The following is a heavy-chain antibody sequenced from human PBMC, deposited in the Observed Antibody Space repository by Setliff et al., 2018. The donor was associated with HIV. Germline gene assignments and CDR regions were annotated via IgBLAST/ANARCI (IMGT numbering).Heavy chain of an antibody. V-gene: IGHV3-21*01. Sequence: GGSLRLSCAASGFTFSTSNMNWVRQAPGKGLEWVSSISSSSTYVYYADSVKGRFTVPRDNAKNSLDLHMNSLRAEDTAVYYCARAQDVWGSYRYTNYYYYMDVWGKGTTVTVSS. CDR2: ISSSSTYV. CDR3: ARAQDVWGSYRYTNYYYYMDV. J-gene: IGHJ6*03. CDR1: GFTFSTSN. D-gene: IGHD3-16*02.